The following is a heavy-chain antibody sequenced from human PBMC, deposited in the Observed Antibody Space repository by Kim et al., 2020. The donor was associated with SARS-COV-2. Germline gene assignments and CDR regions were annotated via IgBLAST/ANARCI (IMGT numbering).Heavy chain of an antibody. V-gene: IGHV1-69*04. J-gene: IGHJ6*02. CDR3: AGGSTSSDDFFHFGLHI. CDR1: GGTFRNYA. D-gene: IGHD6-6*01. Sequence: SVKVSCKASGGTFRNYAINWVRQAPGQGLEWMGRMIPMVGITTYAQKFQGRVTITADKSLNTAYLELSSLRSEDRAIYFCAGGSTSSDDFFHFGLHIWGQGTTVTVSS. CDR2: MIPMVGIT.